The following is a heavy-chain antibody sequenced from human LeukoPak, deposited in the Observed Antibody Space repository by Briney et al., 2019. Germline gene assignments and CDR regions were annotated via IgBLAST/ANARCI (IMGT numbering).Heavy chain of an antibody. CDR3: ARVLTGYYYYGMDV. J-gene: IGHJ6*02. CDR1: GFTFSNYW. V-gene: IGHV3-74*01. Sequence: GGSLRLSCAASGFTFSNYWMHWVRQAPGKGLVWVSRISGDGSSTSYADSVKGRFTISRDNAKNTLYLQLNSLRAEDTAVYYCARVLTGYYYYGMDVWGQGTTVTVSS. CDR2: ISGDGSST. D-gene: IGHD1-14*01.